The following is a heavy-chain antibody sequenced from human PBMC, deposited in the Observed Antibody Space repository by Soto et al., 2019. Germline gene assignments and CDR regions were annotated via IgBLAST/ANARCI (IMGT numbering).Heavy chain of an antibody. CDR2: MNPGSGDT. Sequence: ASVKVSCKASGYSFTNNDVSWVRQATGQGLEWMGWMNPGSGDTGYAQKFQGRVTMTRDISTATAYMELSSLRSDDTATYYCARRATVGSLNWFDPWGQGTLVTVSS. D-gene: IGHD3-16*02. CDR3: ARRATVGSLNWFDP. J-gene: IGHJ5*02. CDR1: GYSFTNND. V-gene: IGHV1-8*01.